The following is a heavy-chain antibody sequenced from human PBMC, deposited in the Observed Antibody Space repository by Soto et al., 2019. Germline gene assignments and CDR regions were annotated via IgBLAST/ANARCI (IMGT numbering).Heavy chain of an antibody. CDR1: GGSFSGYY. D-gene: IGHD2-21*01. CDR2: INHSGST. Sequence: SETLSLTCAVYGGSFSGYYWSWIRQPPGKGLEWIGEINHSGSTNYNPSLKSRATVSRDNAKNSLYLQMNSLRVEDTAVYYCKRGPGGGDWLIDNWGQGTLVTVSS. J-gene: IGHJ4*02. CDR3: KRGPGGGDWLIDN. V-gene: IGHV4-34*01.